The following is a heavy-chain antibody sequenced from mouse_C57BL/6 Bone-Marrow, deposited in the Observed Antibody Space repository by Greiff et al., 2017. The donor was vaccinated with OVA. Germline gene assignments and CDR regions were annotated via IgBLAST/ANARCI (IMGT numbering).Heavy chain of an antibody. J-gene: IGHJ2*01. CDR3: ARHPSYYGSSLYYFDY. Sequence: EVMLMESGGDLVKPGGSLKLSCAASGFTFSSYGMSWVRQTPDKRLEWVATISSGGSYTYYPDSVKGRFTISRDNAKNTLYLQMSSLKSEDTAMYYCARHPSYYGSSLYYFDYWGQGTTLTVSS. CDR2: ISSGGSYT. D-gene: IGHD1-1*01. V-gene: IGHV5-6*01. CDR1: GFTFSSYG.